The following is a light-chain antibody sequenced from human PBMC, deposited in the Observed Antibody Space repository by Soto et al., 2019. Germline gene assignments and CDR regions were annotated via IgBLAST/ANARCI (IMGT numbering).Light chain of an antibody. CDR1: SSDVGTYNR. Sequence: QSALTQPPSVSGSPGQSVTISCTGTSSDVGTYNRVSWYQQPPGTAPKLVIYEVSNRPSGVPDRFSGSKSGNAASLTISGLQPEDEADYYCSLYTTSSTFVFGTGTKVTVL. CDR2: EVS. J-gene: IGLJ1*01. V-gene: IGLV2-18*01. CDR3: SLYTTSSTFV.